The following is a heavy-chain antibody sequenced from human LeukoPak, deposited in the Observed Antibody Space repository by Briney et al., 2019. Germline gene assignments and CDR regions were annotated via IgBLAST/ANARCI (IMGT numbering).Heavy chain of an antibody. D-gene: IGHD6-13*01. CDR3: ARIRGYTSRPCDY. CDR2: ISSRSTYI. Sequence: GGSLRLSCAASGFTFETYSMNWVRQAPGKGLEWVSSISSRSTYIYYADSVRGRFTISRDNAKNSLFLQMDSLTAEDTAVYFCARIRGYTSRPCDYWGPGTPVTVSS. J-gene: IGHJ4*02. V-gene: IGHV3-21*06. CDR1: GFTFETYS.